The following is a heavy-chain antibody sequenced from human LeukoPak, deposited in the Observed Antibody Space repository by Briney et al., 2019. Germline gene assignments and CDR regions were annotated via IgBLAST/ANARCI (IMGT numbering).Heavy chain of an antibody. J-gene: IGHJ4*02. CDR2: ISSGSSAI. V-gene: IGHV3-21*01. CDR1: GFTFTTYS. D-gene: IGHD4-17*01. Sequence: GGSLRLSCEASGFTFTTYSMTWVRQAPGEWLEWVSIISSGSSAIFSADALKGRFTISRDDAKNLLYLDMNSLRAEDTAVYYCARGHTAVTRHFDFWGQGTLVTVSS. CDR3: ARGHTAVTRHFDF.